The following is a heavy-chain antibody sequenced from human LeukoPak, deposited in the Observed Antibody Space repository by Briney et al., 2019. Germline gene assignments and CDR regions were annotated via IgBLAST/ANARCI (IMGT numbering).Heavy chain of an antibody. CDR3: ARSEQWLVSWFDP. CDR2: IYPGDSDT. D-gene: IGHD6-19*01. Sequence: KPGESLKISCKGSGYSFTSYWIGWARQMPGKGLEWMGIIYPGDSDTRYSPSFQGQVTISADKSISTAYLQWSSLKASDTAMYYCARSEQWLVSWFDPWGQGTLVTVSS. V-gene: IGHV5-51*01. CDR1: GYSFTSYW. J-gene: IGHJ5*02.